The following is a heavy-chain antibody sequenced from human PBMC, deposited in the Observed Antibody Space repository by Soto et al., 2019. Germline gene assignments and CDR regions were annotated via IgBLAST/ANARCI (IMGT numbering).Heavy chain of an antibody. CDR2: MNPNTGNS. V-gene: IGHV1-8*01. Sequence: ASVKVSCKASGYTFTSYDIYWVRQATGQGLEWMGWMNPNTGNSGYAQKFQGRVTMTRDTSIITAYMELTRLKSDDTAVYYCARDLGGYDLYGPDTWGQGTLVTVSS. CDR3: ARDLGGYDLYGPDT. J-gene: IGHJ5*02. CDR1: GYTFTSYD. D-gene: IGHD5-12*01.